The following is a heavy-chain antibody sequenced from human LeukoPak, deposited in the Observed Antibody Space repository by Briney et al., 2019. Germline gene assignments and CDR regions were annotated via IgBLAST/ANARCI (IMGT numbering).Heavy chain of an antibody. D-gene: IGHD5-12*01. J-gene: IGHJ4*02. V-gene: IGHV3-53*01. CDR3: AREGSGYDSHIPFDY. CDR2: IYSGGST. CDR1: GFTVSGNY. Sequence: PGGSLRLSCAASGFTVSGNYMSWVRQAPGKGLEWVSVIYSGGSTYYADSVKGRFTISRDNSKNTLYLQMNSLRAEDTAVYYCAREGSGYDSHIPFDYWGQGTLVTVSS.